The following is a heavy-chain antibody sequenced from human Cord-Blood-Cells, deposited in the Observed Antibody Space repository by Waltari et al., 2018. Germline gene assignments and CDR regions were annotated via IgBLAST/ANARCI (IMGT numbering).Heavy chain of an antibody. V-gene: IGHV3-48*02. CDR2: ISSSISTI. CDR3: ARKPLAYWYFDL. J-gene: IGHJ2*01. CDR1: GFTFSSYS. D-gene: IGHD1-1*01. Sequence: EVQLVESGGGLVQPGGSLRLSCAASGFTFSSYSMNWVRQAPGKGLEWVSDISSSISTIYYADSVKGRFTISRDNAKNSLYLQMNSLRDEDTAVYYCARKPLAYWYFDLWGRGTLVTVSS.